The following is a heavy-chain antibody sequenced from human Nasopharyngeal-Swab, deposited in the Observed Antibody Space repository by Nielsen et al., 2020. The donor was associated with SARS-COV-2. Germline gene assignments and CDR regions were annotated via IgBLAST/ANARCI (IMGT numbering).Heavy chain of an antibody. D-gene: IGHD5-24*01. V-gene: IGHV4-59*01. CDR3: ARVSWDGYYYYYGLDV. CDR1: GGSISSYY. CDR2: IYYSGST. J-gene: IGHJ6*02. Sequence: SETLSLTCTISGGSISSYYWTWIRQPPGKGLEWIGYIYYSGSTSYNPSVKSRVTISVETSKNQFSLKLSSVTAADTAVYYCARVSWDGYYYYYGLDVWGQGTTVTVSS.